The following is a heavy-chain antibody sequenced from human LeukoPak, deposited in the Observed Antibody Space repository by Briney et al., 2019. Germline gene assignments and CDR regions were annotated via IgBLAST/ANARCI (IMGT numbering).Heavy chain of an antibody. Sequence: ASVTVSCKASGYTFTSYYMHWVRQAPGQGLEWMGIINPSGGSTSYAQKFQGRVTMTRDMSTSTVYMELSSLRSEDTAVYYCARDFGLVEMATINDYWGQGTLLTVSS. J-gene: IGHJ4*02. D-gene: IGHD5-24*01. CDR3: ARDFGLVEMATINDY. CDR2: INPSGGST. V-gene: IGHV1-46*01. CDR1: GYTFTSYY.